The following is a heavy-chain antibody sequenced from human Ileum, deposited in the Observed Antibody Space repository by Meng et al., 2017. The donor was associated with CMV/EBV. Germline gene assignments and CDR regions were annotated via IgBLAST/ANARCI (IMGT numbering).Heavy chain of an antibody. J-gene: IGHJ5*02. CDR1: GLTFNHVW. D-gene: IGHD2-8*02. V-gene: IGHV3-15*01. CDR2: IKNKVNGGTP. CDR3: TTFNVAVTDWFDP. Sequence: SGLTFNHVWMSWVRQAPGKGLEWVGRIKNKVNGGTPNYAAPVTGRFTISRDDSKNTLYLQMTSLKTEDTGVYYCTTFNVAVTDWFDPWGQGALVTVSS.